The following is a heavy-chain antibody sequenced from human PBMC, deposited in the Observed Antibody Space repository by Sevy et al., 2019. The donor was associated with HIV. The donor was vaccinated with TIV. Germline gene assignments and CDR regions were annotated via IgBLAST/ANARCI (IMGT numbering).Heavy chain of an antibody. CDR2: ISYDGSSK. CDR3: ARDGGYSVNFLPSGY. CDR1: GFTFSSHA. V-gene: IGHV3-30-3*01. Sequence: GGSLRLSCAASGFTFSSHAMHWARQAPGKGLEWMAAISYDGSSKYYADSVKGRFTISRDDSKNTLYLQMSSLRAGDTAVYYCARDGGYSVNFLPSGYWGQGTLVTVSS. J-gene: IGHJ4*02. D-gene: IGHD3-10*02.